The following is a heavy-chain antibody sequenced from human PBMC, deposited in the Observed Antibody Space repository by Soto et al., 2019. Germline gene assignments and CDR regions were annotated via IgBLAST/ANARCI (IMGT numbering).Heavy chain of an antibody. CDR2: ISSSSSYI. D-gene: IGHD6-13*01. CDR3: ARDLLAAADY. Sequence: PGGLLRLYCAACGFTFSSYAMSWVRQAPGKGLEWVSAISSSSSYIYYADSVKGRFTISRDNAKNSLYLQMNSLRAEDTAVYYCARDLLAAADYWGQGTLVTVS. V-gene: IGHV3-21*01. J-gene: IGHJ4*02. CDR1: GFTFSSYA.